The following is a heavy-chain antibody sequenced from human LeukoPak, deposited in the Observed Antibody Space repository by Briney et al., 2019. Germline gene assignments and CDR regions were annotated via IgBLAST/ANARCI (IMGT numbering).Heavy chain of an antibody. V-gene: IGHV4-34*01. Sequence: SETLSLTCAVYGGSFSGYYWSWIRPPPGKGLEWIGEINHSGSTNYNPSLKSRVTISVVTSKNQFSLKLSSVTAADTAVYYCARVEGSSGYYYFDYWGQGTLVTVSS. CDR1: GGSFSGYY. CDR3: ARVEGSSGYYYFDY. J-gene: IGHJ4*02. D-gene: IGHD3-22*01. CDR2: INHSGST.